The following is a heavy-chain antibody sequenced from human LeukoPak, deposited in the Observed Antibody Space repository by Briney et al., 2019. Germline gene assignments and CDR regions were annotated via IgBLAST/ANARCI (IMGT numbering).Heavy chain of an antibody. D-gene: IGHD6-25*01. CDR1: GLTFSSYS. J-gene: IGHJ4*02. CDR2: ISSSSSTI. V-gene: IGHV3-48*04. Sequence: PGGSLRLSCAASGLTFSSYSINWVRQAPGKGLEWVSYISSSSSTIYYADSVKGRFTISRDNAKNSLYLQMNSLRAEDTAVYYCARDGGYSSGLYYFDYWGQGTLVTVSS. CDR3: ARDGGYSSGLYYFDY.